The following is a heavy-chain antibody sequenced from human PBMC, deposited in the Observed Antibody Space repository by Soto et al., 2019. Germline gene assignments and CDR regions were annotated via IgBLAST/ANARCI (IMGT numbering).Heavy chain of an antibody. CDR1: GFTFSDYY. J-gene: IGHJ6*03. D-gene: IGHD6-6*01. CDR2: ISSSGSTI. Sequence: GGSVRLSCAASGFTFSDYYMSWIRQAPGKGLEWVSYISSSGSTIYYADSVKGRFTISRDNAKNSLYLQMNSLRAEDTAVYYCARDPQQLVNYYYYMDVWGKGTTVTVSS. CDR3: ARDPQQLVNYYYYMDV. V-gene: IGHV3-11*01.